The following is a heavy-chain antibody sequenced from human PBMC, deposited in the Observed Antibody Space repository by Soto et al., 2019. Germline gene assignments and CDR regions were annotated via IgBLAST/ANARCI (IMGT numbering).Heavy chain of an antibody. CDR3: ASQHYYDSSGYYVVY. Sequence: SXTLSLACTVSGGSISSGGYYWSWIRQQPGKGLEWIGYIYYIGSTYYDSSLKSRVTISVDTSKNQFSLKLSSVTAADTAVYYCASQHYYDSSGYYVVYWGQGTLVTVSS. CDR1: GGSISSGGYY. J-gene: IGHJ4*02. V-gene: IGHV4-31*03. CDR2: IYYIGST. D-gene: IGHD3-22*01.